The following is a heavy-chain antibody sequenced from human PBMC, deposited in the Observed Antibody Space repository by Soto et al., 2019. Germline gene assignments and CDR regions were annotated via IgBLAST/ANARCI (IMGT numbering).Heavy chain of an antibody. J-gene: IGHJ5*01. CDR1: GYTFTNYV. Sequence: VQLVQSGAEVKKPGASVKVSCKASGYTFTNYVISWLRQAPGQGLEWMGWISPYNGNTNYAQNLQGRVTMTTDTSTATAYKELRSLRSDDTAVYYCAIESTEIVKWFGPWGQGTLVAVSS. CDR3: AIESTEIVKWFGP. D-gene: IGHD4-4*01. CDR2: ISPYNGNT. V-gene: IGHV1-18*01.